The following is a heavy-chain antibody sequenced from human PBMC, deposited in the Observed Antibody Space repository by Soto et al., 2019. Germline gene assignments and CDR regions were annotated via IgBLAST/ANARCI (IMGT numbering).Heavy chain of an antibody. V-gene: IGHV4-59*01. D-gene: IGHD6-19*01. Sequence: SETLSLTCTVSGGSISDYYWSWIRQPPGKGLEWIGFIHYTGSTHYNPSLKSRVTISLDTSKNQFSLKLSSVTAADTAQYYCARDRSPIAVAALDYYYGMDVWGQGPTVTVSS. J-gene: IGHJ6*02. CDR2: IHYTGST. CDR1: GGSISDYY. CDR3: ARDRSPIAVAALDYYYGMDV.